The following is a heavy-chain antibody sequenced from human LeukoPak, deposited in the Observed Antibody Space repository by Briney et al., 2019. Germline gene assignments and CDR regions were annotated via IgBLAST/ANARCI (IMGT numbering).Heavy chain of an antibody. J-gene: IGHJ4*02. CDR3: ARDKGGATYFDY. Sequence: SVKVSCKASGGTFSSYAISWVRQAPGQGLEWMGRIIPILGIANYAQKFQGRVTITADKSTSTAYMELSSLRSEDTAVYYCARDKGGATYFDYWGQGTLVTVSS. CDR1: GGTFSSYA. V-gene: IGHV1-69*04. CDR2: IIPILGIA. D-gene: IGHD1-26*01.